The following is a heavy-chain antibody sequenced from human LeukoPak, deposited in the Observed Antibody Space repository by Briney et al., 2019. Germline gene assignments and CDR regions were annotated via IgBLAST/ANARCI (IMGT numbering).Heavy chain of an antibody. Sequence: VSVKVSCKASGYTFTGYYMHWVRQAPGQGLEWMGRINPNNGATNYAQKLQGRVTITGDTSVSTAYMELSSLRSDDTAVYYCTRESGSYHGNDYWGQGTLVTVSS. CDR1: GYTFTGYY. J-gene: IGHJ4*02. CDR3: TRESGSYHGNDY. CDR2: INPNNGAT. D-gene: IGHD1-26*01. V-gene: IGHV1-2*06.